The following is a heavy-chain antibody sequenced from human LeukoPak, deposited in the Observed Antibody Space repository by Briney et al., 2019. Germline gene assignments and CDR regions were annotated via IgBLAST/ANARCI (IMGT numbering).Heavy chain of an antibody. Sequence: GGSLRLSCAVPGFTFSTYGMHWVRQAPGKGLEWVASISYDGSNKYYADSVKGRFTISRDNSKNTLYLQMNSLRAEDTAVYYCAKGGCSSTSCYGNSWGQGTLVTVSS. CDR2: ISYDGSNK. CDR3: AKGGCSSTSCYGNS. D-gene: IGHD2-2*01. V-gene: IGHV3-30*18. CDR1: GFTFSTYG. J-gene: IGHJ4*02.